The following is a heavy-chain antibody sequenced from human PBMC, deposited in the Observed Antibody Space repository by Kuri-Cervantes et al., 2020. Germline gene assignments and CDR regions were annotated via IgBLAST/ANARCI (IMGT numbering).Heavy chain of an antibody. D-gene: IGHD4-17*01. CDR1: GFTFSSYW. J-gene: IGHJ4*02. V-gene: IGHV3-48*01. CDR2: ISSSSSTI. CDR3: ARIYGAYFDY. Sequence: GGSLRLSCAASGFTFSSYWMSWVRQAPGKGLEWVSYISSSSSTIYYADSVKGRFTISRDNAKNSLYLQMNSLRAEDTAVYYCARIYGAYFDYWGQGTLVTVSS.